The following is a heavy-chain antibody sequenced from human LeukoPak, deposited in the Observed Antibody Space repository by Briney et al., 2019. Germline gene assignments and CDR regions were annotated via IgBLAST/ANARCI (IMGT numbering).Heavy chain of an antibody. Sequence: ASVKVSCKASGGTFSSYAISWVRQAPRQGLEWMGRINPNSGGTNYAQKFQGRVTMTRDTSISTAYMELSRLRSDDTAVYYCARSYYYGSGSYYPTNWFDPWGQGTLVTVSS. J-gene: IGHJ5*02. CDR1: GGTFSSYA. CDR2: INPNSGGT. V-gene: IGHV1-2*06. CDR3: ARSYYYGSGSYYPTNWFDP. D-gene: IGHD3-10*01.